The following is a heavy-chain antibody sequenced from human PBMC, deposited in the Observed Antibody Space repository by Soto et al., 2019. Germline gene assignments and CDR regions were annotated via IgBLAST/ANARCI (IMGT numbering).Heavy chain of an antibody. J-gene: IGHJ4*02. CDR1: GFTFSSYA. V-gene: IGHV3-23*01. D-gene: IGHD3-10*01. Sequence: EVQLLESGGGLVQPGGSLRLSCAASGFTFSSYAMWWVRQAPGKGLECVSAISGGGETTYYADSVKGRFTIARDNSKNTLYLQRNSLRVDDPDVSSCAFNIGSGSDYFDYWGQGTLVPVSS. CDR2: ISGGGETT. CDR3: AFNIGSGSDYFDY.